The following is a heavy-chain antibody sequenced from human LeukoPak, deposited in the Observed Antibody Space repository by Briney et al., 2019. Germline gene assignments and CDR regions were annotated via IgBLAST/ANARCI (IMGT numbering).Heavy chain of an antibody. CDR3: ARNRYYDSSGFAFDY. V-gene: IGHV4-31*03. Sequence: SETLSLTCTVSGGSISSGGYYWSWIRQHPEKGLEWMGYIYYSGSTYYSPSLRSRVSISLDTSENQFSLELISVTAADTAVYYCARNRYYDSSGFAFDYWGQGTLVTVSS. J-gene: IGHJ4*02. CDR2: IYYSGST. D-gene: IGHD3-22*01. CDR1: GGSISSGGYY.